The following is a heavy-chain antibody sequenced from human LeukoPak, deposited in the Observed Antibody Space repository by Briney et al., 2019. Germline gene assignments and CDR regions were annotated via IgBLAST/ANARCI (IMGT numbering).Heavy chain of an antibody. V-gene: IGHV3-23*01. J-gene: IGHJ4*02. Sequence: LTGGSLRLSCAASGFTFSSYAMSWVRQAPGKGLEWVSAISGSGGSTYYADSVKGRFTISRDNSKNTLYLQMNSLRAEDTAVYHCAKKAQYYDGHFDYWGQGTLVTVSS. CDR2: ISGSGGST. D-gene: IGHD3-22*01. CDR1: GFTFSSYA. CDR3: AKKAQYYDGHFDY.